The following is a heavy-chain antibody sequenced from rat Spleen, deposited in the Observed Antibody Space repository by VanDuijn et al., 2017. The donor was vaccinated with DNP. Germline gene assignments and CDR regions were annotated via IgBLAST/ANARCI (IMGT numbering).Heavy chain of an antibody. Sequence: EVQLVEYGGGLVQPGRSLILSCAASGFTFTDYNMAWVRQSPEKGLEWVATVSYEGRNTYYGDFVKGRFTISRDNAKNSLYLQMNSLRSEDTATYFCARQALRRLYWFAYWGQGTLVTVSS. CDR2: VSYEGRNT. CDR1: GFTFTDYN. V-gene: IGHV5-22*01. J-gene: IGHJ3*01. D-gene: IGHD1-11*01. CDR3: ARQALRRLYWFAY.